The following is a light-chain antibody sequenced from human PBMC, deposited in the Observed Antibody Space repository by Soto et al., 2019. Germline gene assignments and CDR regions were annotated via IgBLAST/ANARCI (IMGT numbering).Light chain of an antibody. CDR3: QSYDSSLSGYVV. CDR2: ANT. J-gene: IGLJ2*01. Sequence: QSALTQPPSVSGAPGQRVTISCTGSGSNIGAPYDVHWYQQLPGTAPKLLIYANTNRPSGVPDRFSGSKSGTSASLAITGLQADDEADYYCQSYDSSLSGYVVFGGGTQLTVL. CDR1: GSNIGAPYD. V-gene: IGLV1-40*01.